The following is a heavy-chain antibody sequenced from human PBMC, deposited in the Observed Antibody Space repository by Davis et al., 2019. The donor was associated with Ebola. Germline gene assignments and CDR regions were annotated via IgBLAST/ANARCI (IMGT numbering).Heavy chain of an antibody. V-gene: IGHV1-3*01. Sequence: ASVKVSCKASGYTFTSYATHWVRQAPGQRLEWMGWIDAGNGNTRYSQQFQGRVSITRDTSASTGYMELSRLRSDDTVVYYCARESVEGMDVWGQGTTVTVSS. D-gene: IGHD1-1*01. CDR3: ARESVEGMDV. J-gene: IGHJ6*02. CDR2: IDAGNGNT. CDR1: GYTFTSYA.